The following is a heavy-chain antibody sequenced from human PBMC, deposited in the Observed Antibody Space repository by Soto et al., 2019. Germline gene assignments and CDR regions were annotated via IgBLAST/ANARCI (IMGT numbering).Heavy chain of an antibody. V-gene: IGHV4-34*01. J-gene: IGHJ4*02. CDR2: ISHSGST. Sequence: QVQLQQWGAGLLKPSETLSLTCAVDGGSFSGYYWSWIRQPPGKGLEWIGEISHSGSTNYNPSLKTRVTRSVDTSTNQFSLYLSSVTAADTAVYYCARRLYCSGGSCYSIVPDVSDSWGQGTLVTASS. CDR1: GGSFSGYY. CDR3: ARRLYCSGGSCYSIVPDVSDS. D-gene: IGHD2-15*01.